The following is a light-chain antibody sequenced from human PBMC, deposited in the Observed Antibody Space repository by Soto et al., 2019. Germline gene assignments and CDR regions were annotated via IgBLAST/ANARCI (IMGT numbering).Light chain of an antibody. CDR3: CSYAGRYTPDV. CDR2: DVS. J-gene: IGLJ1*01. V-gene: IGLV2-11*01. Sequence: QSALTQPRSVSGSPGQSVTISCTGTSSDVGGYNYVSWYQQHPGKAPKLMIYDVSKRPSGVPDRFSGSKSGNTASLTIYGLRAEYEADHSCCSYAGRYTPDVVGTGTKLTVL. CDR1: SSDVGGYNY.